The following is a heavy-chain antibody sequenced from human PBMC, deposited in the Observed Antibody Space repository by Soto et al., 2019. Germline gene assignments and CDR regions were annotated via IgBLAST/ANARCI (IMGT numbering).Heavy chain of an antibody. Sequence: EVQLLESGGGLVQPGGSLRLSCAASGFTFSSYAMSWVRQAPGKGLEWVSAIGGSGGTTYYADSGKGRFTISRDNSKNTLYLQMNSLRAEDTAVYYCAKFRGYGSGSYYFDYWGQGTLVTVSS. CDR2: IGGSGGTT. D-gene: IGHD3-10*01. CDR3: AKFRGYGSGSYYFDY. V-gene: IGHV3-23*01. J-gene: IGHJ4*02. CDR1: GFTFSSYA.